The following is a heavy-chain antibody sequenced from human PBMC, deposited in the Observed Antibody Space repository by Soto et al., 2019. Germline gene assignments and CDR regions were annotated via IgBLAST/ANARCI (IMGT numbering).Heavy chain of an antibody. CDR3: ARADWYSGSYKGDY. V-gene: IGHV1-69*13. D-gene: IGHD1-26*01. CDR1: GGTFSSYA. J-gene: IGHJ4*02. Sequence: GASVKVSCKASGGTFSSYAISWVRQAPGQGLEWMGGIMPIFGTANYAQKFQGRVTITADESTSTAYMELSSLRSEETAVYYCARADWYSGSYKGDYWGQGTLVTVSS. CDR2: IMPIFGTA.